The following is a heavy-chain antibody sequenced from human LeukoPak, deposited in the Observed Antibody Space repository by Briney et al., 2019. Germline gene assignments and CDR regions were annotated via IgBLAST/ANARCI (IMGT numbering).Heavy chain of an antibody. CDR1: GFTFSSYS. D-gene: IGHD6-19*01. CDR3: ARVKLAQYSSGWYAGILVYYYMDV. J-gene: IGHJ6*03. V-gene: IGHV3-21*01. CDR2: ISSSSSYI. Sequence: PGGSLRLSCAASGFTFSSYSMNWVRQAPGKGLEWVSSISSSSSYIYYADSVKGRFTISRDNAKNSLYLQMNSLRAEDTAVYYCARVKLAQYSSGWYAGILVYYYMDVWGKGTTVTVSS.